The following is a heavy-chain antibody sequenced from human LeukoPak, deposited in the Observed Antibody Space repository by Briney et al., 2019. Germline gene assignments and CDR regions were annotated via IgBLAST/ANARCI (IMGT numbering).Heavy chain of an antibody. D-gene: IGHD3-10*01. Sequence: ASVKVSCKASGGTFSSYAISWVRQAPGQGLEWMGWINTNTGNPTYAQGFTGRFVFSLDTSVSTAYLQISSLKAEDTAVYYCARGGGSGSYYNVYFGYWYFDLWGRGTLVTVSS. CDR1: GGTFSSYA. J-gene: IGHJ2*01. CDR2: INTNTGNP. CDR3: ARGGGSGSYYNVYFGYWYFDL. V-gene: IGHV7-4-1*02.